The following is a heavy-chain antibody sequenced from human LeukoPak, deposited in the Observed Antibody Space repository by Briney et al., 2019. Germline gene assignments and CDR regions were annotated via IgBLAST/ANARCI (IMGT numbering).Heavy chain of an antibody. D-gene: IGHD4-11*01. Sequence: PSQTLSLTCTVSGGSISSGGYYWCWIRQHPGKGLEWIGYIYYSGSTYYNPSLKSRVTISVDTSKNQFSLKLSSVTAADTAVYYCARSSPKALRLGQSDGWFDPWGQGTLVTVSS. CDR2: IYYSGST. J-gene: IGHJ5*02. V-gene: IGHV4-31*03. CDR3: ARSSPKALRLGQSDGWFDP. CDR1: GGSISSGGYY.